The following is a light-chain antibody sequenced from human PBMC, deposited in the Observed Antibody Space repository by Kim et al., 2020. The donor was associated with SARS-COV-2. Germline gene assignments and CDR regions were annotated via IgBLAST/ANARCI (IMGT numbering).Light chain of an antibody. J-gene: IGLJ2*01. CDR2: QDT. CDR3: QAWDSSTLVV. Sequence: VSPGQTASITCSGDKLGDKYACWYQQKPGQSPVLVIYQDTKRPSGIPGRFSGSNSGNTATLTISGTQAMDEADYYCQAWDSSTLVVFGGGTQLTVL. V-gene: IGLV3-1*01. CDR1: KLGDKY.